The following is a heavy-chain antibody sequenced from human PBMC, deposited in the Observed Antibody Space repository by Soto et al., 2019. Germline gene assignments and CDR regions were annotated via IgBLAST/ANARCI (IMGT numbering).Heavy chain of an antibody. Sequence: GESLKISCKGSGYNFAVYWIGWVRQMPGKGLEWMGMIYPGDSDTRYSPSFQGQVTISVDKSISTAYLQWSSLQASDTAMYYCARGWKVAGDAFDIWGQGTRVTLXS. J-gene: IGHJ3*02. CDR3: ARGWKVAGDAFDI. CDR1: GYNFAVYW. CDR2: IYPGDSDT. V-gene: IGHV5-51*01. D-gene: IGHD1-1*01.